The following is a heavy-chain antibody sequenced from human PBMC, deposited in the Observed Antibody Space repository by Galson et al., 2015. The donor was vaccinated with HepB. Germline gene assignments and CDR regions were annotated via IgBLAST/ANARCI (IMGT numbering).Heavy chain of an antibody. CDR3: ARNRYIVVVTAIPGEFDY. CDR1: GFTFSSYA. V-gene: IGHV3-23*01. CDR2: ISGSGGST. Sequence: SLRLSCAASGFTFSSYAMSWVRQAPGKGLEWVSAISGSGGSTYYADSVKGRFTISRDNSKNTLYLQMSSLRAEDTAVYYCARNRYIVVVTAIPGEFDYWGQGTLVTVSS. D-gene: IGHD2-21*02. J-gene: IGHJ4*02.